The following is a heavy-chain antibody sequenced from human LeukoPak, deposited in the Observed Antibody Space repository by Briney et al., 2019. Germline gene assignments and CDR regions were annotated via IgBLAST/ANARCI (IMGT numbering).Heavy chain of an antibody. V-gene: IGHV4-34*01. CDR1: GDSISSYY. CDR3: ARAVAGPKGVYYYYMDV. Sequence: SETLSLTCTVSGDSISSYYWSWIRQPPGKGLEWIGEINHSGSTNYNPSLKSRVTISVDTSKNQFSLKLSSVTAADTAVYYCARAVAGPKGVYYYYMDVWGKGTTVTVSS. CDR2: INHSGST. J-gene: IGHJ6*03. D-gene: IGHD6-19*01.